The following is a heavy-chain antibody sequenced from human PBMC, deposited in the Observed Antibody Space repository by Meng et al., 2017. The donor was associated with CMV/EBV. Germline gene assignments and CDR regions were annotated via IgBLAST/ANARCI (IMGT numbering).Heavy chain of an antibody. J-gene: IGHJ4*02. CDR2: ISYDGSNK. CDR1: GFTFSSYA. V-gene: IGHV3-30-3*01. CDR3: ARTTTVTIPFDY. D-gene: IGHD4-17*01. Sequence: CAASGFTFSSYAMHWVRQAPGKGLEWVAVISYDGSNKYYADSVKGRFTISRDNSKNTLYLQMNSLRAEDTAVYYCARTTTVTIPFDYWGQGTLVTVSS.